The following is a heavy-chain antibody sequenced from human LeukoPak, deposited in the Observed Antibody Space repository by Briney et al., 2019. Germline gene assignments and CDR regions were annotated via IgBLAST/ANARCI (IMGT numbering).Heavy chain of an antibody. CDR1: GFTFSSAS. D-gene: IGHD5-18*01. J-gene: IGHJ4*02. CDR3: ARESTDTAMPFDY. CDR2: ISYDGSNK. Sequence: GGSLRLSCAASGFTFSSASMSWVRQAPGKGLEWVAVISYDGSNKYYADSVKGRFTISRDNSKNTLYLQMNSLRAEDTAVYYCARESTDTAMPFDYWGQGTLVTVSS. V-gene: IGHV3-30-3*01.